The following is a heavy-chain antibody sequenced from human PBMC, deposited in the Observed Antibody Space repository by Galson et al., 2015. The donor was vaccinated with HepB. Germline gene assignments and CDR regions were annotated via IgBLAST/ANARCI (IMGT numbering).Heavy chain of an antibody. D-gene: IGHD2-15*01. Sequence: SLRLSCAASGFTFSDYYMSWIRQAPGKGLEWVAVIWYDGSNKYYADSVKGRFTISRDSSKNSLYLQMNSLRAEDTAVYYCAKDRGYYTYVFDHWGQGTLVTVSS. CDR1: GFTFSDYY. CDR2: IWYDGSNK. J-gene: IGHJ4*02. V-gene: IGHV3-30*18. CDR3: AKDRGYYTYVFDH.